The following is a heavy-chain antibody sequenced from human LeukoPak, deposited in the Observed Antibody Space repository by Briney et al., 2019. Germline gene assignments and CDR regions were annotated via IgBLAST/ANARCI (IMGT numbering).Heavy chain of an antibody. J-gene: IGHJ3*02. Sequence: ASVKVSCKASGYTFTDYFMNWARQAPGQGLEWMGWINPKSGGTVYAQKFQGRVTMTRDTSSSTAYMELSWLRFDDTVVYYCARGPRITIFGVVMANDAFDIWGQGTMVTVSS. CDR3: ARGPRITIFGVVMANDAFDI. CDR2: INPKSGGT. D-gene: IGHD3-3*01. V-gene: IGHV1-2*02. CDR1: GYTFTDYF.